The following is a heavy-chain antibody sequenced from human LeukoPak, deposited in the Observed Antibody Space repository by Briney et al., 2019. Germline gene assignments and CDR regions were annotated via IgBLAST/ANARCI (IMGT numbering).Heavy chain of an antibody. V-gene: IGHV3-21*01. CDR2: ISNSGSYI. CDR3: ARDLKSYGYEYYYYGMDV. CDR1: GFTFSGYS. J-gene: IGHJ6*02. D-gene: IGHD5-18*01. Sequence: GGSLRLSCAASGFTFSGYSMNWVRQAPGKGLEWVSSISNSGSYIYYADSVKGRFTISRDNAKKSLYLQMNSLRAEDTAVYYCARDLKSYGYEYYYYGMDVWGQGTTVTVSS.